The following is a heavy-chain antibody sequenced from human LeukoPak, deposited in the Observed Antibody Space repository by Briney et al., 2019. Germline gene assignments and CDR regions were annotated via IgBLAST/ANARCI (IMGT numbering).Heavy chain of an antibody. CDR3: ARPQISGWYGDFDY. CDR1: GYTFTIYA. V-gene: IGHV1-3*01. J-gene: IGHJ4*02. Sequence: ASVKVSCRASGYTFTIYAMHWVRQAPGQRLEWMGWINAGNGNTKYSQKFQGRVTITRDTSASTAYMELSSLRSEDTAVYYCARPQISGWYGDFDYWGQGTLVTVSS. D-gene: IGHD6-13*01. CDR2: INAGNGNT.